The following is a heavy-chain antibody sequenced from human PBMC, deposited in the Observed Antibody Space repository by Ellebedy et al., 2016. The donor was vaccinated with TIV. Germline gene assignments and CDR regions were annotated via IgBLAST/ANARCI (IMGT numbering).Heavy chain of an antibody. Sequence: GESLKISCAASGFTFSSYGMHWVRQAPGKGLEWVAVIWYDGSNKYYADSVKGRFTISRDNAQNSLFLQMNSLRAEDTAVYYCVKAWGDWGQGALVTVSS. CDR2: IWYDGSNK. V-gene: IGHV3-33*01. CDR1: GFTFSSYG. J-gene: IGHJ4*02. CDR3: VKAWGD. D-gene: IGHD3-16*01.